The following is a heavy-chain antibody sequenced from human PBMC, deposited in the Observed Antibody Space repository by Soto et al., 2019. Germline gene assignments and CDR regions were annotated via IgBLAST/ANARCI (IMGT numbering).Heavy chain of an antibody. CDR3: ARDGGIRGGSYTLYYYGMDV. V-gene: IGHV1-46*01. D-gene: IGHD1-26*01. CDR2: INPSGGST. CDR1: GYTFTSSY. J-gene: IGHJ6*02. Sequence: LLTVYWQTSGYTFTSSYMHWVRKDPGQVLEWMGIINPSGGSTSYAQKFQGRVTMTRDTSTSTVYMELSSLRSEDTAVYYCARDGGIRGGSYTLYYYGMDVCGQGTTVTVSS.